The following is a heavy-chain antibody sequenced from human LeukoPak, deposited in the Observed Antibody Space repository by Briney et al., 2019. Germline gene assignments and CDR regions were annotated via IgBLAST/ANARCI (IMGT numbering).Heavy chain of an antibody. J-gene: IGHJ4*02. D-gene: IGHD1-1*01. CDR3: ARSINLYFDY. CDR1: GYIFSNFW. V-gene: IGHV5-51*01. CDR2: IYPGDSHT. Sequence: GESLKISCKGSGYIFSNFWIGWVRQIPGKGLEWMGIIYPGDSHTIYSPSFQGQVTISADKSISTAYLQWSSLKASDTAMYYCARSINLYFDYWGQGTLVTVSS.